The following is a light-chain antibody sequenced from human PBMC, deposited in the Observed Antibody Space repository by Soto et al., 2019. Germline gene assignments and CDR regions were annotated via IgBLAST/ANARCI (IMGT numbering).Light chain of an antibody. V-gene: IGLV2-14*01. CDR3: SPYASSNTLV. J-gene: IGLJ1*01. CDR2: DVS. Sequence: QSVLTQPASVTGSPGQTITISCTGTSSDVGGYNYVSWYQQHPGKAPKLMIYDVSNRPSGDSNRFSGSKSGATATLTISGLQAEDEADYYCSPYASSNTLVFGTGTKVTVL. CDR1: SSDVGGYNY.